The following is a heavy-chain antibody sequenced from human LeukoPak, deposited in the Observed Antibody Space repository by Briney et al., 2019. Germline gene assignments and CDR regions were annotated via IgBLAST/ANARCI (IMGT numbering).Heavy chain of an antibody. D-gene: IGHD6-13*01. Sequence: SETLSLTCTVSGGSISSYYWSWIRQPAGKGLEWIGRIYTSGSTNYNPSLKSRVTISVDTSKNQFSLKLSSVTAADTAVYYCARDGIAAAGLPFQHWGQGTLVTVSS. CDR2: IYTSGST. V-gene: IGHV4-4*07. CDR1: GGSISSYY. J-gene: IGHJ1*01. CDR3: ARDGIAAAGLPFQH.